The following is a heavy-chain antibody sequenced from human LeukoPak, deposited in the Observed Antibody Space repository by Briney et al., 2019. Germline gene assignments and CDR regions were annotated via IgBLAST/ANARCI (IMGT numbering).Heavy chain of an antibody. D-gene: IGHD3-22*01. CDR3: ARVRYSDSSVLTRKRSYYFDY. V-gene: IGHV4-59*12. CDR1: GGSIRSYY. CDR2: FSYGGST. J-gene: IGHJ4*02. Sequence: KPSETLSLTCTVSGGSIRSYYWSWIRQSPGKGLEWIGSFSYGGSTNYNPSLKSRVTMSVDTSKNQFSLKLSSVTAADTAVYYCARVRYSDSSVLTRKRSYYFDYWGQGTLVTVSS.